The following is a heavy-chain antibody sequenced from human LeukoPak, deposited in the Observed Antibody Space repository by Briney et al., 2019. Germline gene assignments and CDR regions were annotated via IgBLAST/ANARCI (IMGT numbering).Heavy chain of an antibody. V-gene: IGHV3-48*03. CDR3: ARVYGDNEIDY. J-gene: IGHJ4*02. CDR2: ISSSGSTI. Sequence: GGSLRPSCAASGFTFSSYEMNWVRQAPGKGLEWVSYISSSGSTIYYADSVKGRFTISRDNAKNSLYLQMNSLRAEDTAVYYCARVYGDNEIDYRGQGTLVTVSS. CDR1: GFTFSSYE. D-gene: IGHD4-17*01.